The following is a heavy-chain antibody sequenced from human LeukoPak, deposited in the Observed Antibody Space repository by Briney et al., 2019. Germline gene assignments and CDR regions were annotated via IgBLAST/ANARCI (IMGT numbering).Heavy chain of an antibody. CDR1: GLTFSDHY. Sequence: PGGSLRLSCAASGLTFSDHYMDWVRQAPGKGLEWVGRSRDKTKSYTTNYAASVKGRFTISRDDSKNSVYLQMNSLKIEDTAVYYCCKPARLGGSADYWGQGTLVTVSS. J-gene: IGHJ4*02. D-gene: IGHD1-26*01. CDR3: CKPARLGGSADY. V-gene: IGHV3-72*01. CDR2: SRDKTKSYTT.